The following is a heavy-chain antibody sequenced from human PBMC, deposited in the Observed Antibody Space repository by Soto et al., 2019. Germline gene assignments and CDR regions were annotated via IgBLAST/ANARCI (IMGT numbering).Heavy chain of an antibody. CDR2: INHSGST. CDR1: GASVSGDY. Sequence: NPTETLSLTCAVQGASVSGDYRTSIRQPPGSALKWIGEINHSGSTNYNPSLKSRVTISVDTSKNQFSLKLSSVTAADTAVYYCARGGSGSYFRGYNYGMDVWGQGTTVTVSS. D-gene: IGHD1-26*01. J-gene: IGHJ6*02. V-gene: IGHV4-34*01. CDR3: ARGGSGSYFRGYNYGMDV.